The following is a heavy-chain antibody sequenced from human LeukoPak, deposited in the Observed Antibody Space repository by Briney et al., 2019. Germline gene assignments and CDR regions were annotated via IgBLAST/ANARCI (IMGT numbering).Heavy chain of an antibody. V-gene: IGHV1-2*02. CDR1: GYTFTGYY. Sequence: ASVKVSCKASGYTFTGYYMHWVRQAPGQGLEWMGWINPNSGGTNYAQKFQGRVTMTRDTSISTAYMALSRLRSDDTAVYYCARVQGYSSSWYWVYYYGMDVWGQGTTVTVSS. CDR2: INPNSGGT. J-gene: IGHJ6*02. CDR3: ARVQGYSSSWYWVYYYGMDV. D-gene: IGHD6-13*01.